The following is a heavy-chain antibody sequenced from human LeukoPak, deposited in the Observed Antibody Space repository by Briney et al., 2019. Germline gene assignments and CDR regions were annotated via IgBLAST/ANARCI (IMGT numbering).Heavy chain of an antibody. J-gene: IGHJ4*02. CDR3: ARNGAYSFVV. CDR2: VYYSGST. Sequence: SETLSLTCTVSDGSISSGDYYWSWIRQPPGKGLEWIGYVYYSGSTYYNPSLKSRVTISVDTSKNQFSLKLSSVIAADTAVYFCARNGAYSFVVWGQGTLVTVSS. CDR1: DGSISSGDYY. D-gene: IGHD5-18*01. V-gene: IGHV4-30-4*01.